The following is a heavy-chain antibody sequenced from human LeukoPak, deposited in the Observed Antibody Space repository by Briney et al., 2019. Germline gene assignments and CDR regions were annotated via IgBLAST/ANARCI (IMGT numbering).Heavy chain of an antibody. V-gene: IGHV4-39*07. CDR2: IYHSGFT. Sequence: SETLSLTCTVSGGSLSSSSTSYWGWIRQPPGKGLEWIGEIYHSGFTNYNPSLQSRVTVSLDKSKNQFSLKLNSVTAADTAVYFCARRFRYSHDRSAFLDNWFDPWGQGTLVTVSS. D-gene: IGHD3-22*01. CDR1: GGSLSSSSTSY. J-gene: IGHJ5*02. CDR3: ARRFRYSHDRSAFLDNWFDP.